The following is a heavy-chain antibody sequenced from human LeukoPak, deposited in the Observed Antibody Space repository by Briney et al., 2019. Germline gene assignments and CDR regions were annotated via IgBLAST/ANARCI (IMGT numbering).Heavy chain of an antibody. D-gene: IGHD6-13*01. Sequence: ASVKVSCKASGYTFTTYDINWVRQATGQGLEWVGWMNPNSGNTGYAQKFQGRVTITRNTSISTAYMELSRLRSDDTAVYYCARERKTAGPRLIAFDIWGQGTMVTVSS. J-gene: IGHJ3*02. V-gene: IGHV1-8*03. CDR1: GYTFTTYD. CDR3: ARERKTAGPRLIAFDI. CDR2: MNPNSGNT.